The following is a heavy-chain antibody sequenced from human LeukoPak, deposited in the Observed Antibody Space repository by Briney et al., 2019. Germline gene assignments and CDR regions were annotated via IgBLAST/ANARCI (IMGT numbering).Heavy chain of an antibody. CDR1: GGSISSSSYY. Sequence: PSETLSLTCTVSGGSISSSSYYWGWIRQPPGKGLKWIGSIYYSGSTYYNPSLKSRVTISVDTSKNQFSLKLSSVTAADTAVYYCARRESYSGYDLLVFDYWGQGTLVTVSS. V-gene: IGHV4-39*01. CDR3: ARRESYSGYDLLVFDY. J-gene: IGHJ4*02. D-gene: IGHD5-12*01. CDR2: IYYSGST.